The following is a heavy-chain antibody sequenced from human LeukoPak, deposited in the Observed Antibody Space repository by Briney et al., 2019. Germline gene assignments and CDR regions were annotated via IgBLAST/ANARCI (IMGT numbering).Heavy chain of an antibody. Sequence: SQTLSLTCAISGDSVSSNSTAWNWIRQSPSRGLEWLGRTYYRSQWYNDFAVSVKGRITFHPDTSKNQVSLQMTSVTPEDTAVYYCARSVATFYGILTGYDVFDSWAREPWSPSPQ. J-gene: IGHJ4*02. CDR1: GDSVSSNSTA. CDR3: ARSVATFYGILTGYDVFDS. D-gene: IGHD3-9*01. V-gene: IGHV6-1*01. CDR2: TYYRSQWYN.